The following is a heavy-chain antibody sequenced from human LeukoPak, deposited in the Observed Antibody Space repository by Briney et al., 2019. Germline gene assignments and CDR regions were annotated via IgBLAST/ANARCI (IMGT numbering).Heavy chain of an antibody. CDR2: ISGSGGST. CDR1: GFTFSTYA. D-gene: IGHD2-2*01. J-gene: IGHJ6*03. CDR3: AKEAIPAAILYYYYMDV. Sequence: GGSLRLSCSASGFTFSTYAMSWVRQGPGKGLEWGSAISGSGGSTYYADSVKGRFTIARDNSKNTLYLQMNSLRAEDTAVYYCAKEAIPAAILYYYYMDVWGKGTTVTVSS. V-gene: IGHV3-23*01.